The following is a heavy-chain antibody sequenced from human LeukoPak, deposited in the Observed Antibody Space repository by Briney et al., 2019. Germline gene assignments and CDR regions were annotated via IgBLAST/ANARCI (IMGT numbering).Heavy chain of an antibody. V-gene: IGHV4-59*08. J-gene: IGHJ6*02. CDR2: IYYSGST. Sequence: PSETLSLTCTVSGGSIKSYYWSWIRQPPGKGLEWIGYIYYSGSTNYNPSLKSRVTISVDTSKNQFSLKLSSVTAADTAVYYCARLMIPDILTGYYYYGMDVWGQGTTVTVSS. CDR1: GGSIKSYY. D-gene: IGHD3-9*01. CDR3: ARLMIPDILTGYYYYGMDV.